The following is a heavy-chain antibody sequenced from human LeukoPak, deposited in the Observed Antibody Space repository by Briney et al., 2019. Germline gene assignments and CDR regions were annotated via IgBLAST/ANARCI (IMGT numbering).Heavy chain of an antibody. D-gene: IGHD2-15*01. Sequence: PSETLSLTCTVSGGSISEDYWSWIRQPPGMGLEWIGYVSHSDFNKSNGDITNYNPSLESRITTSRDTSKNQFSLKLSSMTAADAAVYLRASVESGGAFDIWGQGTMVTVSS. V-gene: IGHV4-59*01. CDR1: GGSISEDY. CDR2: VSHSDFNKSNGDIT. J-gene: IGHJ3*02. CDR3: ASVESGGAFDI.